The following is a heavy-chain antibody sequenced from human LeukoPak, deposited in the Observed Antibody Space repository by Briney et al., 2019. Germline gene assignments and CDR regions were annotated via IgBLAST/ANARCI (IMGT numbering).Heavy chain of an antibody. CDR3: ARVRRQFLIRFSGFDY. Sequence: GGSLRLSCAASGFTFSSYSMNWVRQAPGKGLEWVSYISSSSSTIYYADSVKGRFTISRDNAKNSLYLQMNSLRAEDTAVYYCARVRRQFLIRFSGFDYWGQGTLVTVSS. CDR2: ISSSSSTI. D-gene: IGHD3-3*01. CDR1: GFTFSSYS. J-gene: IGHJ4*02. V-gene: IGHV3-48*01.